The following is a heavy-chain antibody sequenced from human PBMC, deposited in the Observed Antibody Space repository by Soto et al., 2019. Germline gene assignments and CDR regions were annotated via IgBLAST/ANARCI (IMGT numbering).Heavy chain of an antibody. CDR3: AREGGYDYSGAFDI. J-gene: IGHJ3*02. D-gene: IGHD5-12*01. CDR1: GFTVSSNY. V-gene: IGHV3-53*04. CDR2: IYSGGST. Sequence: ESGGGLVQPGGSLRLSCAASGFTVSSNYMSWVRQAPGKGLEWVSVIYSGGSTYYADSVKGRFTISRHNSKNTLYLQMNSLRAEDTVEYYCAREGGYDYSGAFDIWGQGTMVTVSS.